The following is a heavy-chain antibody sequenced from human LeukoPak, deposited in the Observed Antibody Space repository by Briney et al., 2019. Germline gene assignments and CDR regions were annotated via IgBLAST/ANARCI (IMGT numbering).Heavy chain of an antibody. Sequence: SETLSLTCTVSGGSINSYYWTWNRQPPGKGLEWIGYIYYSGSTNYNPSLKSRVTISVDTSKNQFSLKLSSVTAADTAVYYCARQVDYGSGTYYWFDPWGQGTLVTVSS. CDR3: ARQVDYGSGTYYWFDP. V-gene: IGHV4-59*08. D-gene: IGHD3-10*01. CDR2: IYYSGST. J-gene: IGHJ5*02. CDR1: GGSINSYY.